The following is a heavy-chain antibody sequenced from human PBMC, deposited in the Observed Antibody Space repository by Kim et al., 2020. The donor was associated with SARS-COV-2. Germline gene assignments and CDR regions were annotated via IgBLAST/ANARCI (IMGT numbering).Heavy chain of an antibody. CDR3: AKDGDAWD. Sequence: GGSLRLSCAASGFTFSSYGMHWVRQAPGKGLEWVAVISYDGSNKYYADSVKGRFTISRDNSKNTLYLQMNSLRAEDTAVYYCAKDGDAWDWGQGTLVTVSS. J-gene: IGHJ4*02. V-gene: IGHV3-30*18. CDR2: ISYDGSNK. D-gene: IGHD3-3*01. CDR1: GFTFSSYG.